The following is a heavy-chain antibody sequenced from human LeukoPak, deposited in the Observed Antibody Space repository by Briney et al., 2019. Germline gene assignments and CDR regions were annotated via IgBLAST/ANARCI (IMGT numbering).Heavy chain of an antibody. V-gene: IGHV1-2*02. CDR1: GYRFIDYF. D-gene: IGHD3-3*01. CDR2: INPNTGDT. J-gene: IGHJ4*02. Sequence: ASVKVSCKASGYRFIDYFIHWVRQAPGQGPECMGWINPNTGDTKYAQRFQGRVTMTTDTSTTTAYMEVRSLRYDDTAVYYCARMTMSGVATPYDYWGQGALVTVSS. CDR3: ARMTMSGVATPYDY.